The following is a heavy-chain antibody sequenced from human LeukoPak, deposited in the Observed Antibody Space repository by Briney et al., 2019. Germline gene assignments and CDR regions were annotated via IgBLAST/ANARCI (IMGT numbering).Heavy chain of an antibody. J-gene: IGHJ4*02. V-gene: IGHV3-21*01. CDR1: GFTFSSYS. Sequence: PGGALRLSCAASGFTFSSYSMNWVRQAPGKGLEGVSSISSSSSYIYYADSVKGRFTISRDNAKNSLYLQMNSLRAEDTAVYYCARLGDYGSGSYYPTKDYWGQGTLVTVSS. CDR2: ISSSSSYI. D-gene: IGHD3-10*01. CDR3: ARLGDYGSGSYYPTKDY.